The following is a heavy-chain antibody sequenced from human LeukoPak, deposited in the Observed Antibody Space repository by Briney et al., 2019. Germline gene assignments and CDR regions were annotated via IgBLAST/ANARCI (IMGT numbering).Heavy chain of an antibody. CDR3: AKDVKYNWNYIDY. CDR2: ISYDGSSK. CDR1: GFSFSSYG. V-gene: IGHV3-30*18. D-gene: IGHD1-20*01. Sequence: GGSLRLSCVVSGFSFSSYGMHWVRQAPGKGLEWVAVISYDGSSKYYADSVKGRFTIARDNSKNTLYLQMNSLRAEDTALYYCAKDVKYNWNYIDYWGQGALVTVSS. J-gene: IGHJ4*02.